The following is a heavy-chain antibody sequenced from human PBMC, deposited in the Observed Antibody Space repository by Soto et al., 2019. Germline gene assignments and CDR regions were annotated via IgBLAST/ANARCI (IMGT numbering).Heavy chain of an antibody. Sequence: QVQLIQSGAEVKKPGASVRVSCKTSGYLFTTYDINWVRQAAGRGLEWMGRVNPNNGKTDYAQNFQGRLTMTRDTSISTVYMELSSLTSEDTAVYYCAKDFGGLYNWFDPWGQGKLVTVSS. CDR2: VNPNNGKT. CDR3: AKDFGGLYNWFDP. J-gene: IGHJ5*02. D-gene: IGHD3-16*01. CDR1: GYLFTTYD. V-gene: IGHV1-8*01.